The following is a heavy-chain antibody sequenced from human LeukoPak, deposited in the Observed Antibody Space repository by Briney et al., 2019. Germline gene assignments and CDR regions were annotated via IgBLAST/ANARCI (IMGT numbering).Heavy chain of an antibody. CDR2: VYYTGSI. J-gene: IGHJ6*02. CDR1: APSIGSIC. V-gene: IGHV4-59*01. Sequence: ASASLSLTRALAAPSIGSICWGWARQQPGKWREFIRYVYYTGSINYTPSLESRVTISLDTSKNDFPLRMSSVTAADTAVYYCARVPVYYGMDVWGQGTTVTVSS. CDR3: ARVPVYYGMDV.